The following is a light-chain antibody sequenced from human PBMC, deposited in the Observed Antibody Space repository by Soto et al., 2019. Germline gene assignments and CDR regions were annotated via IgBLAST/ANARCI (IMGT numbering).Light chain of an antibody. V-gene: IGKV1-5*01. Sequence: DIQMTQAPSPLSAYVGDRVTFTCRASQSISTWLAWYQQKPGKAPKLLIYDASSLQSDLPSRLSGSGSGTEFTLTISAQQTDDFESYYRQQYMNYATFGQGTKVELK. CDR3: QQYMNYAT. J-gene: IGKJ1*01. CDR1: QSISTW. CDR2: DAS.